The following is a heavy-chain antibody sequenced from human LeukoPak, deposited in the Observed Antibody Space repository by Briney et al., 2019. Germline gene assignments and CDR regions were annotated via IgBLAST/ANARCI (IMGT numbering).Heavy chain of an antibody. CDR1: VYIFTDYF. V-gene: IGHV1-2*02. Sequence: ASVTVSFKTSVYIFTDYFVHWVRQAPGQGLEWMGWINPNSGGTEYAQKFLGRVTMTRDTSISTAYMELSRLRSDDTAVYFCAREYYYDSSGYSVDYYYYGMDVWGQGTTVTVSS. J-gene: IGHJ6*02. CDR2: INPNSGGT. D-gene: IGHD3-22*01. CDR3: AREYYYDSSGYSVDYYYYGMDV.